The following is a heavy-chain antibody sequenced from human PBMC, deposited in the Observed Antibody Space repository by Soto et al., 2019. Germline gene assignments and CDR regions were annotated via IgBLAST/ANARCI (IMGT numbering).Heavy chain of an antibody. CDR2: ISFDGRNT. V-gene: IGHV3-30*03. D-gene: IGHD3-9*01. J-gene: IGHJ4*02. CDR3: ATLTKYDILTGYYPC. Sequence: GGSLRLSCAASGFTFNSYGMHWVRQAPGKGLEWVVVISFDGRNTYYADSVKGRFTISRDNSKNTLYLQMNSLRAEDTAVYYCATLTKYDILTGYYPCWGQGTLVTVSS. CDR1: GFTFNSYG.